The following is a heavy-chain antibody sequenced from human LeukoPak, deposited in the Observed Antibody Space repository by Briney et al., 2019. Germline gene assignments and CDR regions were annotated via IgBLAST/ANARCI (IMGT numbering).Heavy chain of an antibody. V-gene: IGHV3-43*02. CDR3: AKDTGYSYGYDAFDI. J-gene: IGHJ3*02. CDR1: GFTFDDYA. CDR2: ISGDGGST. D-gene: IGHD5-18*01. Sequence: GGPLRLSCAASGFTFDDYAMHWVRQAPGKGLEWVSLISGDGGSTYYADSVKGRFTISRDNSINSPYLQMNSLRTEDTALYYCAKDTGYSYGYDAFDIWGQGTMVTVSS.